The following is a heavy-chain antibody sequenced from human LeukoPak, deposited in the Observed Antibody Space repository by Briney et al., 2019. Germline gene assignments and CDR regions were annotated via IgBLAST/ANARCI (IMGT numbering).Heavy chain of an antibody. CDR2: IDPSDSYT. Sequence: TGESLKISCKGSGYSFTSYWISWVRQMPGKGLEWMGRIDPSDSYTSYSPSFQGHVTISADKSISTAYLQWSSLKASDTAMYYCARPVGSWNDAWFDPWGQGTLVTVSS. V-gene: IGHV5-10-1*01. J-gene: IGHJ5*02. CDR1: GYSFTSYW. CDR3: ARPVGSWNDAWFDP. D-gene: IGHD1-1*01.